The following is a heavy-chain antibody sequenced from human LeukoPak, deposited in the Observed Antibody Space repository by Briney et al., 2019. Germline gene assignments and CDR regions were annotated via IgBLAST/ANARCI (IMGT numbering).Heavy chain of an antibody. CDR3: AKDQGRYYDSSGYYPYDY. Sequence: GGSLRLSCAASGFTFSSYAMSWVRQAPGKGLEWVSAISGSGGSTYCADSVKGRFTISRDNSKNTLYLQMNSLRAEDTAVYYCAKDQGRYYDSSGYYPYDYWGQGTLVTVSS. J-gene: IGHJ4*02. V-gene: IGHV3-23*01. CDR2: ISGSGGST. D-gene: IGHD3-22*01. CDR1: GFTFSSYA.